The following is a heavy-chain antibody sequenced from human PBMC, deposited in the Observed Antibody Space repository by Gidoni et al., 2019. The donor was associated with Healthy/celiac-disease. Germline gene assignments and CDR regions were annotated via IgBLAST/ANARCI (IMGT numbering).Heavy chain of an antibody. V-gene: IGHV1-69*04. CDR1: DGPIRSDA. Sequence: QVQLVQARAAVKKPGYPVMVPCKDSDGPIRSDATSWVRQAPGQGLEWMGRIIPILGIANYEQKFQGRVTITADKSTSTAYMELSSRRSEDTAVYYCARGVSGYNTLYYFDYWGQGTLVTVSS. CDR2: IIPILGIA. J-gene: IGHJ4*02. CDR3: ARGVSGYNTLYYFDY. D-gene: IGHD5-12*01.